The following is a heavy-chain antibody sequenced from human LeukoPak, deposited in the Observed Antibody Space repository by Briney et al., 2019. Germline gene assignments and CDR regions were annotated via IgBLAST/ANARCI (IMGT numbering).Heavy chain of an antibody. CDR1: GGSISSGTYY. V-gene: IGHV4-39*01. J-gene: IGHJ4*02. CDR2: ISYSGST. CDR3: ARRAAYGSGSYFDF. D-gene: IGHD3-10*01. Sequence: SETLSLTCAVSGGSISSGTYYWAWIRQPPGKGLEWIETISYSGSTYYNPSLKSRVTISVDKSKNQFSLRLSSVTAADTAVYYCARRAAYGSGSYFDFWGQGTLVAVSS.